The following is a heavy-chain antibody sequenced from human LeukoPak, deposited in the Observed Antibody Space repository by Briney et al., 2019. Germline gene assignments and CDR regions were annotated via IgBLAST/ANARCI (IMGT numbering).Heavy chain of an antibody. J-gene: IGHJ4*02. CDR3: ARAEYYYGSGSYFGDFDY. D-gene: IGHD3-10*01. V-gene: IGHV4-30-4*08. CDR2: IYYSGST. Sequence: SETLSLTCTVSGGSISSGDHYWSWIRQPPGKGLEWIGYIYYSGSTYYNPSLKSRVTISVDTSKNQFSLKLSSVTAADTAVYYCARAEYYYGSGSYFGDFDYWGQGTLVTVSS. CDR1: GGSISSGDHY.